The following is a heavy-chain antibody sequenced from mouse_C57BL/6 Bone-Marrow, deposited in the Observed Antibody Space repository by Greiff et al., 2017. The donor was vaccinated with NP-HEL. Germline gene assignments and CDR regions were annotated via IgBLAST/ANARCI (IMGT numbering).Heavy chain of an antibody. CDR3: ASFITTVPFDY. D-gene: IGHD1-1*01. V-gene: IGHV5-17*01. CDR2: ISSGSSTI. J-gene: IGHJ2*01. Sequence: DVKLVESGGGLVKPGGSLKLSCAASGFTFSDYGMHWVRQAPEKGLEWVAYISSGSSTIYYADTVKGRFTISRDNAKNTLFLQMTSLRSEDTAMYYCASFITTVPFDYWGQGTTLTVSS. CDR1: GFTFSDYG.